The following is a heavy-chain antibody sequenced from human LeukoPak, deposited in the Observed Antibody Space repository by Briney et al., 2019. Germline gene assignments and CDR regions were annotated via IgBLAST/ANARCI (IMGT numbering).Heavy chain of an antibody. CDR3: ARYSGYNSFDY. CDR2: IIPIFGIA. J-gene: IGHJ4*02. CDR1: GGTFSSYA. V-gene: IGHV1-69*04. D-gene: IGHD5-12*01. Sequence: SVKVSCKASGGTFSSYAISWVRQALGQGLEWMGRIIPIFGIANYAQKFQGRVTITADKSTSTAYMELSSLRSEDTAVYYCARYSGYNSFDYWGQGTLVTVSS.